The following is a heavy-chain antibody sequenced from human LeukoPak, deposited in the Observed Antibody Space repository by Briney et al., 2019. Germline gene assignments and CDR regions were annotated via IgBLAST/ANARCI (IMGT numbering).Heavy chain of an antibody. Sequence: PGGSLRLSCAASGFTFSSYSMNWVRQAPGKGLEWVSCISSSSSTIYYADSVKGRFTVSRDNSKNTLYLQMNSLRVEDTAVYYCAKVGGGLQLWLPFEYWGQGSLVTVSS. CDR1: GFTFSSYS. D-gene: IGHD5-18*01. V-gene: IGHV3-48*01. CDR3: AKVGGGLQLWLPFEY. CDR2: ISSSSSTI. J-gene: IGHJ4*02.